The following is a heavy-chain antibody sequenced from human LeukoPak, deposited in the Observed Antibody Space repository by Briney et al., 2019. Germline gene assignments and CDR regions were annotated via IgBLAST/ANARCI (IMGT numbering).Heavy chain of an antibody. Sequence: PSETLSLTCTVSGASISSYYWTWDRQPPGKGLEWIGYISNSGGTNYNPSLTRRVTISVDTSKNQFSLKLTSVTAADTAIYFCTRHSTSSAPSAYWGQGTLVTVSS. CDR1: GASISSYY. CDR3: TRHSTSSAPSAY. D-gene: IGHD2-2*01. V-gene: IGHV4-59*08. CDR2: ISNSGGT. J-gene: IGHJ4*02.